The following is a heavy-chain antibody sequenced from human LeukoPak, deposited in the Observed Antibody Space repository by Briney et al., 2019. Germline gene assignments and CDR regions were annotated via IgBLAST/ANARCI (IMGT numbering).Heavy chain of an antibody. D-gene: IGHD5-12*01. J-gene: IGHJ4*02. Sequence: KPSETLSLTCTVSGGSMNLYYWSWIRQPPGKGLEWIGSIYYSGSTKYSPSLKSRVTISVDTSKKQFSLKLSSVTAADTAVYYCGRNGPRSGYDLGHFDYLGQGTLVTASS. CDR1: GGSMNLYY. V-gene: IGHV4-59*12. CDR3: GRNGPRSGYDLGHFDY. CDR2: IYYSGST.